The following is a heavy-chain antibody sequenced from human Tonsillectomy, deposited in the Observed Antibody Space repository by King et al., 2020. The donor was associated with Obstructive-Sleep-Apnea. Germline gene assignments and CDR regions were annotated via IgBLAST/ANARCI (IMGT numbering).Heavy chain of an antibody. CDR1: GGSISSGGYY. CDR3: ARLIYGDYVWFDP. D-gene: IGHD4-17*01. CDR2: IYYSGIT. V-gene: IGHV4-31*03. J-gene: IGHJ5*02. Sequence: VQLQESGPGLVKPSQTLSLTCTVSGGSISSGGYYWSWIRQHPGKGLEWIGHIYYSGITFYNPSPKSRVTISGDTSKNQFSLKLNSVTAADTAVYHCARLIYGDYVWFDPWGQGTLVTVSS.